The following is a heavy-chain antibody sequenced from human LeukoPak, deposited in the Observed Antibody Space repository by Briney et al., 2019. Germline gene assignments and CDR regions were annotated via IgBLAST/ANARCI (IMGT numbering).Heavy chain of an antibody. D-gene: IGHD6-13*01. CDR1: GFTFSSYA. V-gene: IGHV3-23*01. Sequence: GRSLRLSCAASGFTFSSYAMSWVRPAPGKGLAWVSAISGGGGSTYYADSVKGRFTISRDNSKNTLYLQMNSLRAEDTAVYYCAKGGVSWHFDYWGQGTLVTVSS. CDR2: ISGGGGST. CDR3: AKGGVSWHFDY. J-gene: IGHJ4*02.